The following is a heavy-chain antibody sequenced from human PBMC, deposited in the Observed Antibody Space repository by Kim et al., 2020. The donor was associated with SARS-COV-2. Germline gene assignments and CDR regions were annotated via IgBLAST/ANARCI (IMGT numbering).Heavy chain of an antibody. CDR2: GSET. D-gene: IGHD4-4*01. CDR3: ARDGQLSC. Sequence: GSETFYVDSVKGRFTISRDNAKNSLYLQMNSLRADDTAVYYCARDGQLSCWGQGTLVTVSS. J-gene: IGHJ4*02. V-gene: IGHV3-7*01.